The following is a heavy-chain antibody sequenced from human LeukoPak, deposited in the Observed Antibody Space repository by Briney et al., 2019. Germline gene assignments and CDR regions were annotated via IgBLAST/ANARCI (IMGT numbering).Heavy chain of an antibody. CDR3: ARGYYDFWSGYYSRAFDI. Sequence: SETLSLTSTVSGGSISSYYWSWIRQPPGKGLEWIGYIYYSGSTNYNPSLKSRVTISVDTSKNQFSLKLSSVTAADTAVYYCARGYYDFWSGYYSRAFDIWGQGTMVTVSS. D-gene: IGHD3-3*01. J-gene: IGHJ3*02. CDR1: GGSISSYY. V-gene: IGHV4-59*01. CDR2: IYYSGST.